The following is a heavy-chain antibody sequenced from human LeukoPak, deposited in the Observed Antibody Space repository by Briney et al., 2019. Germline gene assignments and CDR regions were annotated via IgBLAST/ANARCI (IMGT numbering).Heavy chain of an antibody. Sequence: GASVKVSCKASGFTFTNSAMQWVRQARGQRLEWIGWIVVGSGNTNYAQKFQERVTITRDMSTSTAYTELSSLRSEDTAVYYCAADVDSSGLDYWGQGTLVTVSS. CDR1: GFTFTNSA. CDR2: IVVGSGNT. D-gene: IGHD6-19*01. J-gene: IGHJ4*02. V-gene: IGHV1-58*02. CDR3: AADVDSSGLDY.